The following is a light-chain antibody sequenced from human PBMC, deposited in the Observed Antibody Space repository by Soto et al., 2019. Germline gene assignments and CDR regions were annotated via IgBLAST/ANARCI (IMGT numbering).Light chain of an antibody. J-gene: IGLJ2*01. CDR2: VGTGGIVG. Sequence: QSVLNLPHSASASLGASVSLTCTLSSGGSNYKVDWYQQRPGKARRFVMRVGTGGIVGSKGDGIPDRIAVLGSGLKRYLNIKKLQEEDERDYHCGADHGSGNNFVGVFGAGT. V-gene: IGLV9-49*01. CDR3: GADHGSGNNFVGV. CDR1: SGGSNYK.